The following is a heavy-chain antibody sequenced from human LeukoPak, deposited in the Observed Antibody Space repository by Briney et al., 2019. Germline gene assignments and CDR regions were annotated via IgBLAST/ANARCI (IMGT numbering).Heavy chain of an antibody. CDR3: AKGRDPWSNKIDY. J-gene: IGHJ4*02. V-gene: IGHV3-30*18. CDR1: GFTFSSYG. D-gene: IGHD2/OR15-2a*01. CDR2: ISYHGSNK. Sequence: PGRSLRLSCAASGFTFSSYGMYWVRQAPGKGLEWVAVISYHGSNKYYADSVKGRFTISRDNSKNTLYLQMNSLRGEDTAVYYCAKGRDPWSNKIDYWGQGTLVTVSS.